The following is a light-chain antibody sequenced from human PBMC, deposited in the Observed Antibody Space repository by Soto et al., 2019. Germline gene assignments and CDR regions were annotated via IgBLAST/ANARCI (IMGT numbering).Light chain of an antibody. Sequence: EIVMTQSPATLSVSPGERATLSCRASQSVSNNLAWYQQKRGQAPRLLIYGASTRATGIPARFSGSGSGTEFTLIISSLQSEDFAVYYCQQYNKWPLITFGQGIRLEIK. V-gene: IGKV3-15*01. CDR3: QQYNKWPLIT. CDR2: GAS. CDR1: QSVSNN. J-gene: IGKJ5*01.